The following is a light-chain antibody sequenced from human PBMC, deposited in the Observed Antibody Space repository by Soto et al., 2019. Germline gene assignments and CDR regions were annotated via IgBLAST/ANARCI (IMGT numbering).Light chain of an antibody. Sequence: EIVLTQSPATLSLSPGERATLSCRASQSVSSYLAWYQQKPGQAPRLLIYDASNRATGIPARFSGSGSGTDLTLTISSLEPEDFAVSYCQQRSNWLTFGGGTKVEIK. CDR1: QSVSSY. CDR2: DAS. V-gene: IGKV3-11*01. CDR3: QQRSNWLT. J-gene: IGKJ4*01.